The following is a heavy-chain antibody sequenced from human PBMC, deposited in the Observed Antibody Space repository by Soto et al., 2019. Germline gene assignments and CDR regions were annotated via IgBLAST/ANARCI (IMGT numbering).Heavy chain of an antibody. V-gene: IGHV1-69*02. CDR2: IIPTLGIA. CDR3: LNIPHC. CDR1: GGTFSSYT. Sequence: QVQLVQSGAEVKKPGSSVKVSCKASGGTFSSYTITWVRQAPGQGLEWMGRIIPTLGIANYAQKFQGRVTITADKSPGTAYIELSSLRSEDTAVYYCLNIPHCWGQGTLVTVSS. J-gene: IGHJ4*02.